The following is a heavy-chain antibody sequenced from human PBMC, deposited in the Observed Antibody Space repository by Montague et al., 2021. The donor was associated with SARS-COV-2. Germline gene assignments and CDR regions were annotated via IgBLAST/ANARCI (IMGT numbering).Heavy chain of an antibody. CDR2: DYKSGST. D-gene: IGHD2-21*02. Sequence: TLSLTCSVSGDSFSTDFYSWTWFRQSPGKDLVWIVYDYKSGSTHYNPSLRSRVTMSVDTCKNQFSLKLRSVTAADTAIYYCARQQVTHSLDYWGQGILVTVSS. CDR3: ARQQVTHSLDY. J-gene: IGHJ4*02. CDR1: GDSFSTDFYS. V-gene: IGHV4-31*03.